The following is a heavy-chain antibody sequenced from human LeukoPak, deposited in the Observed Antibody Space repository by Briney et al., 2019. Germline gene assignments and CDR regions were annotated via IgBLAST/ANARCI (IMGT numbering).Heavy chain of an antibody. CDR1: GGTFSSYA. Sequence: GASVKVSCKASGGTFSSYAISWVRQAPGQGLEWMGRIIPIFGTANYAQKFQGRVTITTDESTSTAYMELSSLRSEDTAVYYCARDYRVAGVQFDYWGQGTLVTVSS. V-gene: IGHV1-69*05. CDR2: IIPIFGTA. D-gene: IGHD6-19*01. CDR3: ARDYRVAGVQFDY. J-gene: IGHJ4*02.